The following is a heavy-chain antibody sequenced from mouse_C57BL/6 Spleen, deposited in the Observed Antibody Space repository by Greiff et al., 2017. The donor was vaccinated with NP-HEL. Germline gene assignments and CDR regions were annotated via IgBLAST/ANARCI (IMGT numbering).Heavy chain of an antibody. CDR3: ARHMWDYYGSSYDWYFDV. V-gene: IGHV5-6*01. Sequence: EVKLMESGGDLVKPGGSLKLSCAASGFTFSSYGMSWVRQTPDKRLEWVATISSGGSYTYYPDSVKGRFTISRDNAKNTLYLQMSSLKSEDTAMYYCARHMWDYYGSSYDWYFDVWGTGTTVTVSS. CDR2: ISSGGSYT. CDR1: GFTFSSYG. D-gene: IGHD1-1*01. J-gene: IGHJ1*03.